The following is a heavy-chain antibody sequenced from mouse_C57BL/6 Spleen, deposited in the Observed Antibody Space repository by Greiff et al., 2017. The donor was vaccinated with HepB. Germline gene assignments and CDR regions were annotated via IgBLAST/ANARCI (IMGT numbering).Heavy chain of an antibody. CDR1: GFTFSDYY. Sequence: EVMLVESGGGLVQPGGSLKLSCAASGFTFSDYYMYWVRQTPEKRLEWVAYISNGGGSTYYPDTVKGRFTISRDNAKNTLYLQMSRLKSEDTAMYYCARAYYDYDGYAMDYWGQGTSVTVSS. J-gene: IGHJ4*01. CDR2: ISNGGGST. V-gene: IGHV5-12*01. CDR3: ARAYYDYDGYAMDY. D-gene: IGHD2-4*01.